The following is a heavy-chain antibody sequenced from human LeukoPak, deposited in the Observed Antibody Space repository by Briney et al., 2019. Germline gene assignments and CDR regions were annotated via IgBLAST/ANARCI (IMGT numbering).Heavy chain of an antibody. CDR3: AKDLVGRISDAFDI. CDR2: ISSSGSTI. D-gene: IGHD2-21*01. Sequence: GGSLRLSCAASGFTFSSYEMNWVRQAPGKGLEWVSYISSSGSTIYYADSVKGRFTISRDNAKNSLYLQMNSLRAEDTAVYYCAKDLVGRISDAFDIWGQGTMVTVSS. J-gene: IGHJ3*02. CDR1: GFTFSSYE. V-gene: IGHV3-48*03.